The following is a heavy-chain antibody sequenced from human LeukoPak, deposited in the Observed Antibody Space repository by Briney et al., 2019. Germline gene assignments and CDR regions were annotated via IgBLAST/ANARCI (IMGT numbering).Heavy chain of an antibody. Sequence: PSETLSLTCTVSGGSISSYYWSWIRQPPGKGLEWIGYIYYSGSTNYNPSLKSRVTISVDTSKNQFSLKLSSVTAADTAVYYWSGGITGLSFDYWGQGTLVTVSS. J-gene: IGHJ4*02. CDR2: IYYSGST. D-gene: IGHD1-20*01. V-gene: IGHV4-59*01. CDR3: SGGITGLSFDY. CDR1: GGSISSYY.